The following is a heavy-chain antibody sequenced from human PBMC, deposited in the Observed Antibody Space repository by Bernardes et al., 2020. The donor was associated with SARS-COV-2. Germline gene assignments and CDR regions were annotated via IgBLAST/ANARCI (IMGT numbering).Heavy chain of an antibody. V-gene: IGHV3-23*01. J-gene: IGHJ5*02. CDR3: AKNYGDPNA. CDR1: GFSFSDIA. D-gene: IGHD4-17*01. Sequence: GGSLRLSCRASGFSFSDIAMNWVRQAAGKGLEWVSYISNGGTETYYADSVKGRFTISRENSWNTLYLHLGSLRVEDTAMYYCAKNYGDPNAWGQGTQVTVSS. CDR2: ISNGGTET.